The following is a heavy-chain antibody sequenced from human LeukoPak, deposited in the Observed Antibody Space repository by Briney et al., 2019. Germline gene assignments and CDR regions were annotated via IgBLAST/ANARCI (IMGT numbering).Heavy chain of an antibody. CDR3: AKARRSFIAVAGIFDY. J-gene: IGHJ4*02. Sequence: GGSLRLSCAASGFTFSSYGMSWVRQAPGKGLEWVSAISGSGGSTYYADSVKGRFTISRDNSKNTLYLQMNSLRAEDTAVYYCAKARRSFIAVAGIFDYWGQGTLVTVSS. V-gene: IGHV3-23*01. CDR1: GFTFSSYG. CDR2: ISGSGGST. D-gene: IGHD6-19*01.